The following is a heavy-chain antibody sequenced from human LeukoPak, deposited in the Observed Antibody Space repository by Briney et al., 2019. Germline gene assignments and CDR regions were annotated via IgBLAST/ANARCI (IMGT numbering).Heavy chain of an antibody. Sequence: GGSLRLSCAASGFTFSSYGMHWVRQAPGKGLEWVAVIWYDGSNKYYADSVKGRFTFSRDNSKNTLYLRMNSLRAEDTAVYYCARVVGSSWGDYFDYWGQGTLVTVSS. J-gene: IGHJ4*02. CDR3: ARVVGSSWGDYFDY. CDR1: GFTFSSYG. D-gene: IGHD6-13*01. CDR2: IWYDGSNK. V-gene: IGHV3-33*01.